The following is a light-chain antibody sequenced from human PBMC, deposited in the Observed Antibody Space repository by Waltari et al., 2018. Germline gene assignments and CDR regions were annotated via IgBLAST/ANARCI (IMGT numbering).Light chain of an antibody. Sequence: QSALTQPRSVSGSPGQSVTISCTGTSSDVGGYNYVSWYQHPPGKAPKLMIYYVSKRPSGGPDRFSGSKSGNTASLTISGLQAEDEADYYCCSYAGSYTWVFGGGTKLTVL. J-gene: IGLJ3*02. V-gene: IGLV2-11*01. CDR1: SSDVGGYNY. CDR2: YVS. CDR3: CSYAGSYTWV.